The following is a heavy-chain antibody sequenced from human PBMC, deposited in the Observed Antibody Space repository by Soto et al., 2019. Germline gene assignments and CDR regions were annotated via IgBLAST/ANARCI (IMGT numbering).Heavy chain of an antibody. CDR2: INSDGSST. V-gene: IGHV3-74*01. J-gene: IGHJ4*02. CDR1: GFTFSSYW. D-gene: IGHD2-2*01. Sequence: EVQLVESGGGLVQPGGSLRLSCAASGFTFSSYWMHWVRQAPGKGLVWVSRINSDGSSTSYADSVKGRFTISRDNAKNTLYLQMNSLRAEDTAVYYCARDSFDCSSTSCYPYYFDYWGQGTLVTVSS. CDR3: ARDSFDCSSTSCYPYYFDY.